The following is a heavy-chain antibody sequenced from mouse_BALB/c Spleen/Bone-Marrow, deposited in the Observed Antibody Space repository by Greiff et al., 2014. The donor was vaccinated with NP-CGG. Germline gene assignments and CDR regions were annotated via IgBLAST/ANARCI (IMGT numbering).Heavy chain of an antibody. Sequence: LVKTGASVKISCKASGYSFTGYYMHWVKQSHGKSLEWIGYISCYNGATSYNQKFKGKATFTGDTSSSTAYMQFNSLPSEGSAVYYCARSCGAYGYDGGYYFDYWGQGTTLTVSS. CDR3: ARSCGAYGYDGGYYFDY. J-gene: IGHJ2*01. V-gene: IGHV1S34*01. CDR1: GYSFTGYY. D-gene: IGHD2-2*01. CDR2: ISCYNGAT.